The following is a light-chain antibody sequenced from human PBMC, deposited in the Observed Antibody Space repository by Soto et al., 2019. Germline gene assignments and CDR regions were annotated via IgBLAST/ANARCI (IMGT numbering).Light chain of an antibody. CDR3: AAWDDSLSALV. CDR2: RND. J-gene: IGLJ3*02. V-gene: IGLV1-47*01. CDR1: SSNIESNY. Sequence: QSVLTQPPSASGTPGQRVTISCSGSSSNIESNYVYWYQQLPGSAPKLLIYRNDQPPSGVPDRFSGSKSGTSASLAISGLRSEDEADYYCAAWDDSLSALVFGGGTKLTVL.